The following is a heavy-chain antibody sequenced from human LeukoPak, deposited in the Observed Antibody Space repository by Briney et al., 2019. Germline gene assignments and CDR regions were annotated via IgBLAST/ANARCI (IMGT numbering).Heavy chain of an antibody. CDR1: GFTFSNFA. CDR2: ISDSGSST. D-gene: IGHD2-21*02. Sequence: PGGSLRLSCAASGFTFSNFAMTWVRQAPGEGLEWISAISDSGSSTYYADSVKGRFTISRDNSKNTLCLQVNSLRAEDTAIYYCAKGGDSYYSDYYMDVWGKGTTVTVSS. J-gene: IGHJ6*03. V-gene: IGHV3-23*01. CDR3: AKGGDSYYSDYYMDV.